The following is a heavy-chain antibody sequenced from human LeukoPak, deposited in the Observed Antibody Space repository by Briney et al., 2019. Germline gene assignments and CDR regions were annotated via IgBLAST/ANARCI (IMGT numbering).Heavy chain of an antibody. CDR3: ARGFVDYWSGYYRRDWFDP. CDR1: GYTFTNYD. D-gene: IGHD3-3*01. J-gene: IGHJ5*02. V-gene: IGHV1-8*01. Sequence: ASVKVSCKASGYTFTNYDINWVRQATGQGLEWLGWMNPNSGNTGYAQKFQGRVIMTRNTSISTAYMELSSLRSEDTAVYYCARGFVDYWSGYYRRDWFDPWGQGTLVTVSS. CDR2: MNPNSGNT.